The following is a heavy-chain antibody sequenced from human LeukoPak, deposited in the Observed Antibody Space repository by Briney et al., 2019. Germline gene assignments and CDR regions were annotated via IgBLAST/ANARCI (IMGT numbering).Heavy chain of an antibody. CDR1: GFTFSSYN. CDR3: ARDQNRVRGVYYYYMDV. D-gene: IGHD3-10*01. CDR2: ISTSNSYI. J-gene: IGHJ6*03. Sequence: GGSLRLSCAASGFTFSSYNMNWARQAPGKGLEWVSSISTSNSYIYYADSVKGRFTISRDNARNSLYLQMNSLRAEDTAVYYCARDQNRVRGVYYYYMDVWGKGTTVTISS. V-gene: IGHV3-21*01.